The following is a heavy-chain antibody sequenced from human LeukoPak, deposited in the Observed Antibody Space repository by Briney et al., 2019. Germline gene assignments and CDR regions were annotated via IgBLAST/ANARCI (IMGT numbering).Heavy chain of an antibody. CDR2: IIPIFGTA. V-gene: IGHV1-69*05. J-gene: IGHJ4*02. CDR3: ARDYYDSSGYYYAHDY. D-gene: IGHD3-22*01. Sequence: SVKVSCKASGGTFSGYAISWVRQAPGQGLEWMGRIIPIFGTANYAQKFQGRVTITTDESTSTAYMELSSLRSENTAVYYCARDYYDSSGYYYAHDYWGQGTLVTVSS. CDR1: GGTFSGYA.